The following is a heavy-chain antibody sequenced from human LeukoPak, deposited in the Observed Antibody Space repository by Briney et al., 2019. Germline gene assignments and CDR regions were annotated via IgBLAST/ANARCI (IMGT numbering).Heavy chain of an antibody. CDR2: DNHSGST. CDR3: ARTYYYYYYYMDV. D-gene: IGHD1-14*01. J-gene: IGHJ6*03. Sequence: SETLSLTCTVSGGSISRSSYHWGWIRQPPGKGLEGIGEDNHSGSTNYNPSLKSRVTISVDTSKNQFSLELSSVTAADTAVYYCARTYYYYYYYMDVWGKGTTVTVSS. CDR1: GGSISRSSYH. V-gene: IGHV4-61*05.